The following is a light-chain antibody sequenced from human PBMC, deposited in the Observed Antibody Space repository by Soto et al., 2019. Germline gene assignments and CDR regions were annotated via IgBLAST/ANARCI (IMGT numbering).Light chain of an antibody. CDR2: DAS. V-gene: IGKV3-11*01. Sequence: EIVLTQSPATLSLSPGERATLSCRASKSVSSYLAWYQQKPGQAPRLLIYDASNRATGIPARFSGSGSGTDFTLTISSLEPEDFAVYYCQQRSNWPLLTFGRGTKVEIK. CDR3: QQRSNWPLLT. J-gene: IGKJ4*01. CDR1: KSVSSY.